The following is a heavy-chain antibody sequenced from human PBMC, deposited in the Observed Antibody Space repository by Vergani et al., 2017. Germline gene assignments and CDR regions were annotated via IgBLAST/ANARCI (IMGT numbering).Heavy chain of an antibody. D-gene: IGHD2-15*01. V-gene: IGHV3-72*01. CDR1: GFTFSDHY. CDR3: ARESGYCSGGSCYSGRYYYYYMDV. Sequence: EVQLVESGGGLVQPGGSLRLSCAASGFTFSDHYMDWVRQAPGKGLEWVGRTRNKANSYTTEYAASVKGRFTISRDDSKNSLYLQMNSLKIEDTAVYYCARESGYCSGGSCYSGRYYYYYMDVWGKGTTVTVSS. CDR2: TRNKANSYTT. J-gene: IGHJ6*03.